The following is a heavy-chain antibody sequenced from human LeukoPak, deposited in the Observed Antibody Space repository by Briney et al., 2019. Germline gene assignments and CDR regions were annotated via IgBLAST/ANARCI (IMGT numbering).Heavy chain of an antibody. J-gene: IGHJ5*02. CDR3: ARGHCSGGSCYRAPQRPNWFDP. V-gene: IGHV1-69*04. CDR1: GGTFSSYA. CDR2: IIPIFGIA. D-gene: IGHD2-15*01. Sequence: SVKVSCKASGGTFSSYAISWVRQAPGQGLEWMGRIIPIFGIANYAQKFQGRVTITADKSTSTAYMELSSLRPEDTAVYYCARGHCSGGSCYRAPQRPNWFDPWGQGTLVTVSS.